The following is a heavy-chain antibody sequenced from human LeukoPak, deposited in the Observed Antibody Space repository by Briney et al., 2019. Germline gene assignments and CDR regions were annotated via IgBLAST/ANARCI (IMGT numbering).Heavy chain of an antibody. V-gene: IGHV4-39*01. J-gene: IGHJ5*02. Sequence: SETLSLTCTVSGGSISSTTYYWDWIRQPPGKGLEWIGTIYYSGSTYYNPSLKSRVTISVDTSKNQFSLKLSSVTAADTAVYYCARRSRLSVAGTRWFDPWGQGALVTVSS. CDR3: ARRSRLSVAGTRWFDP. CDR1: GGSISSTTYY. CDR2: IYYSGST. D-gene: IGHD6-19*01.